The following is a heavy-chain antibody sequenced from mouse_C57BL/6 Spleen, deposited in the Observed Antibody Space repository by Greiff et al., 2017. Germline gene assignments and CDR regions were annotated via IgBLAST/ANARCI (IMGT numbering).Heavy chain of an antibody. Sequence: SGPELVKPGDSVKISCKASGYSFTGYFMNWVMQSHGKSLEWIGRINPYNGDTFYNQKFKGKATLTVDKSSSTAHMELRSLTSEDSAVYYCARTNDYGSSPFAYWGQGTLVTVSA. CDR1: GYSFTGYF. CDR3: ARTNDYGSSPFAY. J-gene: IGHJ3*01. V-gene: IGHV1-20*01. CDR2: INPYNGDT. D-gene: IGHD1-1*01.